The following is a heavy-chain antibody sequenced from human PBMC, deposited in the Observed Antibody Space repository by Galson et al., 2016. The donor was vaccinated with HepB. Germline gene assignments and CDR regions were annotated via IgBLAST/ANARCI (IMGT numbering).Heavy chain of an antibody. V-gene: IGHV4-38-2*01. CDR3: AKTPYGMDV. CDR1: GYSISSGSY. J-gene: IGHJ6*02. Sequence: LSLTCAVSGYSISSGSYWGWVRQPPGKGLEWIGNIFHRGTTYYNPSLRGRVTISLDTSKNQFSLNLISVTAADTAVYYCAKTPYGMDVWGQGTTVTVSS. CDR2: IFHRGTT.